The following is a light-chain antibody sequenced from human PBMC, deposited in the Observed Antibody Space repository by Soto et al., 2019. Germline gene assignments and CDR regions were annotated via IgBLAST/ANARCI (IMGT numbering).Light chain of an antibody. Sequence: QSALPQPASVSGSPGQSITLSCAGTTNDIGSYNYVSWFQQHPGEAPTLIIFEVTHRPSGISTRFSGSKSGNTASLTISDLQADDEALYYCSSYKFSTTLRVFGGGTQLTVL. CDR2: EVT. V-gene: IGLV2-14*01. J-gene: IGLJ3*02. CDR3: SSYKFSTTLRV. CDR1: TNDIGSYNY.